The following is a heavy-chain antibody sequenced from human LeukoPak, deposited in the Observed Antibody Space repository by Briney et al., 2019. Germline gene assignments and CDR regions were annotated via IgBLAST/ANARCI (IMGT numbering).Heavy chain of an antibody. CDR2: ISSSGSTI. V-gene: IGHV3-48*03. J-gene: IGHJ4*02. CDR3: ARVGDYGGNPPDY. D-gene: IGHD4-23*01. Sequence: PGGSLRLSCAASGFTFSSYEMNWVRQAPGKGLEWVSYISSSGSTIYYADSVKGRFTISRDNAKNSLYLQMNSLRAEDTAVYYCARVGDYGGNPPDYWGQGTLVTVSS. CDR1: GFTFSSYE.